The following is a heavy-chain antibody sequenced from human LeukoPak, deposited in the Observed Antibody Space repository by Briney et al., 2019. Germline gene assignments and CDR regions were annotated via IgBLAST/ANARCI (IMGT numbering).Heavy chain of an antibody. D-gene: IGHD5-18*01. CDR3: ARLQSAMVTLDP. CDR1: GGTFSSYA. Sequence: SVKVSCKASGGTFSSYAISWVRQAPGQGLEWMGRIIPILGIANYAQKFQGRVTITRDTSASTAYMELSSLRSEDTAVYYCARLQSAMVTLDPWGQGTLVTVSS. V-gene: IGHV1-69*04. CDR2: IIPILGIA. J-gene: IGHJ5*02.